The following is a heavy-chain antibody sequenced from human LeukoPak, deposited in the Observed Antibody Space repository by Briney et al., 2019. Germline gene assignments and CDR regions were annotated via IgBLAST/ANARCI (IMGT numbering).Heavy chain of an antibody. V-gene: IGHV1-3*01. CDR2: INAGNGNT. Sequence: ASVTVSCKASGYTFTSYAMHWVRQAPGQRLEWMGWINAGNGNTKYSQKFQGRVTITRDTSASTAYMELSSLRSEDTAVYYCARDYYGSGSYSYYYYGMDVWGKGTTVTVSS. CDR3: ARDYYGSGSYSYYYYGMDV. D-gene: IGHD3-10*01. J-gene: IGHJ6*04. CDR1: GYTFTSYA.